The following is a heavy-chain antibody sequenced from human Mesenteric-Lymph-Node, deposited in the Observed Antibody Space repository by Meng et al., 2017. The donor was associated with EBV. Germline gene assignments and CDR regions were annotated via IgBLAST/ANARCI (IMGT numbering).Heavy chain of an antibody. J-gene: IGHJ4*02. CDR1: GGSIGGANC. Sequence: QPEHQGSGPGLLKPPPTLSLNSPALGGSIGGANCWSWIRQPPGKGLGLIGYIYYSGNTYYNPSLESRVTISIDTSKSQVSLKLTSVTAADTAVYYCARVTYSGSRYPSVFDYWGQGNLVTVSS. CDR3: ARVTYSGSRYPSVFDY. D-gene: IGHD6-13*01. V-gene: IGHV4-30-4*01. CDR2: IYYSGNT.